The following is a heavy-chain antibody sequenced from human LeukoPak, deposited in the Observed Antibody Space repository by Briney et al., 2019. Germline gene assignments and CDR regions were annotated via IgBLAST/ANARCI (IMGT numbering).Heavy chain of an antibody. CDR2: ISYDGSNK. V-gene: IGHV3-30-3*01. Sequence: GGSLRLSCAASGFTFSSYAMHWVRQAPGKGLEWVAVISYDGSNKYYADSVKGRFTISRDNSKNTLYLQMNSLRAEDTAVYYCAKDFYGSGRNDAFDIWGQGTMVTVSS. CDR3: AKDFYGSGRNDAFDI. D-gene: IGHD3-10*01. J-gene: IGHJ3*02. CDR1: GFTFSSYA.